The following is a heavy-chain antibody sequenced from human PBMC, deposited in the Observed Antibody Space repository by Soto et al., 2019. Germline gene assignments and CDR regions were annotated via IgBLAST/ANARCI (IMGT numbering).Heavy chain of an antibody. D-gene: IGHD7-27*01. V-gene: IGHV3-7*04. CDR3: AREGWGSLLDH. CDR2: IRPDGSQT. CDR1: GFSFSTYW. J-gene: IGHJ4*02. Sequence: EVQLVESGGGLVQPGESLRLSCAVSGFSFSTYWMAWVRQAPGKGLEWVAHIRPDGSQTDHVDSVRGRFSISRDNAKNSLYLHMNSPRGEDTALYYCAREGWGSLLDHWGLGTLVTVSS.